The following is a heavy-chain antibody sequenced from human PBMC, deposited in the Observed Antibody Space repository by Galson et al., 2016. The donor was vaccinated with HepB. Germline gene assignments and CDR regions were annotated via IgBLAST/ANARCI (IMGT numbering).Heavy chain of an antibody. CDR1: GYTFTSYA. Sequence: SVKVSCKASGYTFTSYAMNWVRQAPGQGLEWMGWINTNTGNPTYAQGFTGRFVFSLDTSVSTAYLQISSLEAEDTAVYYCARDLTVTRNWFDPWGQGTLVTVSS. CDR3: ARDLTVTRNWFDP. V-gene: IGHV7-4-1*02. J-gene: IGHJ5*02. CDR2: INTNTGNP. D-gene: IGHD4-17*01.